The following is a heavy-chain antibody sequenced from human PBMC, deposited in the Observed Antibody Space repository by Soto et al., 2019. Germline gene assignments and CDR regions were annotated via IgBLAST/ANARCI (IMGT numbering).Heavy chain of an antibody. Sequence: QVQLQESGPGLVKPSQTLSLTCTVSGGSISSGGYYWSWIRQHPGKGLEWIGYIYYSGSTYYNPSLTIRVTISVDTSKNQLSLKLSSVTAADTAVYYCARVTTVTTLRFDPWGQGTLVTVSS. CDR2: IYYSGST. CDR1: GGSISSGGYY. J-gene: IGHJ5*02. CDR3: ARVTTVTTLRFDP. V-gene: IGHV4-31*03. D-gene: IGHD4-17*01.